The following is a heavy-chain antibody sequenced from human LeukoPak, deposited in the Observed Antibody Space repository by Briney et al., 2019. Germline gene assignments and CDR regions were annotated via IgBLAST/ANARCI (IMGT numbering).Heavy chain of an antibody. Sequence: GGSLRLSCAASGFTFSSYEMNWVRQAAGKGLEWVSGINWNGANTDYADSVKGRFTISRDNAKNSLYLQMNSLRAEDTALYYCARGFDGNFDYWGQGTLVTVSS. CDR3: ARGFDGNFDY. J-gene: IGHJ4*02. D-gene: IGHD3-9*01. CDR2: INWNGANT. CDR1: GFTFSSYE. V-gene: IGHV3-20*04.